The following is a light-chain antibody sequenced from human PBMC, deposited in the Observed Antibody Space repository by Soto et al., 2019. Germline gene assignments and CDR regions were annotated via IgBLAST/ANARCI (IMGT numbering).Light chain of an antibody. Sequence: EIVLTQSPATLSLAPGEIGTLSCRASQSVSSYLAWYQQKPGQAPRLLIYDASNRATGIPARFSGSGSGTDFTLTISSLEPEDFAVYYCQQRSNWPITFGQGTRLEIK. V-gene: IGKV3-11*01. CDR1: QSVSSY. CDR2: DAS. J-gene: IGKJ5*01. CDR3: QQRSNWPIT.